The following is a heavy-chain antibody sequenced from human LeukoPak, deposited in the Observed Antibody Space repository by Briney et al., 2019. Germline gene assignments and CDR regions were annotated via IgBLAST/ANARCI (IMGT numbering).Heavy chain of an antibody. CDR1: GGSISGHY. CDR3: ARGWSGTVAGWFDP. D-gene: IGHD1-7*01. CDR2: ISHSGDT. V-gene: IGHV4-59*11. J-gene: IGHJ5*02. Sequence: SSETLSLTCTVFGGSISGHYWSWIRQPPGKGLEWIGYISHSGDTNYNPSLKSRLIISSDTSKSQLSLKLTSLTTADTAVYYCARGWSGTVAGWFDPWGQGTLVTVSS.